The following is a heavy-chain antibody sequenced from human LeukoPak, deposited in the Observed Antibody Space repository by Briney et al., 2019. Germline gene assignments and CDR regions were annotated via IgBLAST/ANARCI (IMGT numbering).Heavy chain of an antibody. CDR3: ARVGYCNSTTCYSIFDY. J-gene: IGHJ4*02. CDR2: TKQDGSEK. D-gene: IGHD2-2*02. Sequence: PGGSLRLSCSASGFTFSSYWMSWVRQAPGKGLEWVANTKQDGSEKNYVDSVRGRFTISRDNAKNSLYLQMNSLRAEDTAVYYCARVGYCNSTTCYSIFDYWGQGTLVTVSS. V-gene: IGHV3-7*01. CDR1: GFTFSSYW.